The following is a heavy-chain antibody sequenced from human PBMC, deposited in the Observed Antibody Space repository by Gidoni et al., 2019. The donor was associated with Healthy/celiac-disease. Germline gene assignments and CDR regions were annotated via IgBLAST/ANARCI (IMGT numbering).Heavy chain of an antibody. CDR3: AKDIVLMVYANFLDY. V-gene: IGHV3-23*01. Sequence: APGKGLEWVSAISGSGGSTYYADSVKGRFTISRDNSKNTLYLQMNSLRAEDTAVYYCAKDIVLMVYANFLDYWGQGTLVTVSS. J-gene: IGHJ4*02. D-gene: IGHD2-8*01. CDR2: ISGSGGST.